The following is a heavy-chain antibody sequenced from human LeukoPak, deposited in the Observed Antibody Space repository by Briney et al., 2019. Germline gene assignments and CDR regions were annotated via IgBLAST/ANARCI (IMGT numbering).Heavy chain of an antibody. Sequence: PGGTLRLSCAASGFTFSSYWMSWVRQAPGKGLEWVANIKQDGREKYYVDSVKGRFTISRDNAKNSLYLQMNSLRAEDTAVYYCARVEDYDILTGYDYWDQGTLVTVSS. CDR1: GFTFSSYW. CDR3: ARVEDYDILTGYDY. CDR2: IKQDGREK. D-gene: IGHD3-9*01. J-gene: IGHJ4*02. V-gene: IGHV3-7*01.